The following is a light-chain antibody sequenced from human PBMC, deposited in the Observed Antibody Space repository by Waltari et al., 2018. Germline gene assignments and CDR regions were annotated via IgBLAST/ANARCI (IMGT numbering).Light chain of an antibody. CDR3: ISYTTSDTRT. CDR1: SSDVGADNY. V-gene: IGLV2-14*03. J-gene: IGLJ2*01. CDR2: YFS. Sequence: QSALTQPASWSGSPGQSITISCTGTSSDVGADNYFSWYQAHPGKVPNLIIYYFSHRHSAVSFLFSGSKSDNAASLTISGLQAEDEADYSRISYTTSDTRTFGGGTKMIVL.